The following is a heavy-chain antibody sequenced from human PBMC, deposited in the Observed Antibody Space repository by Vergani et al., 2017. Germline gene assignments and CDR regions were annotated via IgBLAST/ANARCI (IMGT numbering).Heavy chain of an antibody. CDR2: INPNSGGT. V-gene: IGHV1-2*02. D-gene: IGHD6-19*01. CDR3: ARSGYSSGWRPWHIDV. J-gene: IGHJ6*03. CDR1: GYTFTGYY. Sequence: QVQLVQSGAEVKKPGASVKVSCKASGYTFTGYYMHWVRQAPGQGLEWMGWINPNSGGTNYAQKFQGRVTMTRDTSISTAYMELGRLRSDDTAVFYCARSGYSSGWRPWHIDVWGKGTTVTVSS.